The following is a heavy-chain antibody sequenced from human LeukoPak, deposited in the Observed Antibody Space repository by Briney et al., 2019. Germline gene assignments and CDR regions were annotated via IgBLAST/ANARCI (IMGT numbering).Heavy chain of an antibody. V-gene: IGHV3-7*03. J-gene: IGHJ4*02. CDR3: ARGFGDY. CDR2: IKQDGSDK. D-gene: IGHD3-10*01. Sequence: GRSLRLSCAASGFTFSSYGMHWVRQAPGKGLEWVANIKQDGSDKYYVGSVKGRFTISRDNTKNSLYLQMNSLRAEDTALYYCARGFGDYWGQGTLVTVSS. CDR1: GFTFSSYG.